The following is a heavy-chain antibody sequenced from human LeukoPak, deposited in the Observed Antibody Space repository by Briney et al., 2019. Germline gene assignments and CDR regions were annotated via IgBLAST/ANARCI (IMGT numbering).Heavy chain of an antibody. D-gene: IGHD1-26*01. CDR2: ISPDGTSK. CDR3: ARADGSHYGLKDY. J-gene: IGHJ4*02. V-gene: IGHV3-74*01. CDR1: AFTFRSYW. Sequence: GGSLRLSCKASAFTFRSYWMHWVRQAPGKGLVWVSRISPDGTSKSYADSVKGRFTISRDNAKNTLSLQMNSLRAEDTGLYYCARADGSHYGLKDYWGQGTLVTVSS.